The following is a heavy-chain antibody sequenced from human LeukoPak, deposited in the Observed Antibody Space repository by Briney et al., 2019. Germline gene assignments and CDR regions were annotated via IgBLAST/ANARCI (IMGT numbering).Heavy chain of an antibody. CDR1: GFXFSSYA. D-gene: IGHD2-21*02. J-gene: IGHJ3*02. CDR2: ISGPGGST. CDR3: AKDCCGGDWSNAFDI. V-gene: IGHV3-23*01. Sequence: GGSLRLSCAASGFXFSSYAMSWVRQAPRKGLEWLSGISGPGGSTYYADSVKGLITISRDNSKKMLYLQMNSLRAEDTTVYYCAKDCCGGDWSNAFDIWGQGTMVTVSS.